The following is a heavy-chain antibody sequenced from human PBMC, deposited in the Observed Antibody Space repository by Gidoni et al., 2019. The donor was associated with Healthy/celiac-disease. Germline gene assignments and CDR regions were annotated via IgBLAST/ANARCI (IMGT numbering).Heavy chain of an antibody. CDR2: INAGNGNR. CDR1: GYTFTSYA. J-gene: IGHJ4*02. D-gene: IGHD6-25*01. Sequence: QVQLVQSGAEGKKPGAPVKVSCKASGYTFTSYAIHWVRQAPGQRLEWMGWINAGNGNRKYSQKFQGRVTITRDTSASTAYMELSSLRSEDTAVYYCARDPPAGGYFDYWGQGTLVTVSS. V-gene: IGHV1-3*01. CDR3: ARDPPAGGYFDY.